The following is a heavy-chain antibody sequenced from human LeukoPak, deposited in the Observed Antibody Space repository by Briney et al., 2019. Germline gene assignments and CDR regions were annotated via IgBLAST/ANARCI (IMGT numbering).Heavy chain of an antibody. CDR3: ARGGRGVWGSLDY. V-gene: IGHV3-66*03. D-gene: IGHD3-16*01. CDR1: GFTVSSNS. CDR2: IYSDNT. Sequence: GSLRLSCTVSGFTVSSNSMSWVRQAPGKGLEWVSFIYSDNTHYSDSVKGRFTISRDNSKSTLYLQMNSLRAEDTAVYYCARGGRGVWGSLDYWGQGTLVTVSS. J-gene: IGHJ4*02.